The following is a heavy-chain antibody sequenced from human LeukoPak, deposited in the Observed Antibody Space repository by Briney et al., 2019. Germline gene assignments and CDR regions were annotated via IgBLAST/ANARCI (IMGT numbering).Heavy chain of an antibody. CDR2: ISGSGGST. V-gene: IGHV3-23*01. J-gene: IGHJ4*02. CDR3: AKDMTGPDDS. Sequence: GGSLRLSCAASGFTFSSYAMSWVRQAPGKGLEWVSGISGSGGSTYYADSVKGRFTISRDNAQNTLFLQMTSLRVEDTAVYYCAKDMTGPDDSWGPGTLVTVSS. D-gene: IGHD3-16*01. CDR1: GFTFSSYA.